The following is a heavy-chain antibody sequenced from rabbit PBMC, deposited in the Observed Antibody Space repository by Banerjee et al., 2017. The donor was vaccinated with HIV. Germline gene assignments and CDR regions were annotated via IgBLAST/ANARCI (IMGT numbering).Heavy chain of an antibody. V-gene: IGHV1S43*01. D-gene: IGHD6-1*01. CDR2: IYTSSGSI. CDR1: GIDFSSGYD. CDR3: ARAGYGGYAYVDYFNL. Sequence: QEQLVESGGGLVQPEGTLTLTCKASGIDFSSGYDMCWVRQAPGKGLELIACIYTSSGSIWYASWVNGRFTISRSTSLNTVDLKMTSLTAADTATYFCARAGYGGYAYVDYFNLWGQGTLVTVS. J-gene: IGHJ4*01.